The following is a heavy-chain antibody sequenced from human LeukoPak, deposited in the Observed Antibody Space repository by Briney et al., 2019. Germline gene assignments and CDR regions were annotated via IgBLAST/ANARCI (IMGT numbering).Heavy chain of an antibody. CDR3: ARDWNAGSGWFLWFDP. CDR2: IYTSGST. D-gene: IGHD6-19*01. CDR1: GGSIYSGDYY. J-gene: IGHJ5*02. Sequence: PSETLSLTCTVSGGSIYSGDYYWSWIRQPAGKGLEWIGRIYTSGSTDYNSSLKSRVAMSLDTSKNQFSLKLRSVTAADTAVYYCARDWNAGSGWFLWFDPWGQGTLVTVSS. V-gene: IGHV4-61*02.